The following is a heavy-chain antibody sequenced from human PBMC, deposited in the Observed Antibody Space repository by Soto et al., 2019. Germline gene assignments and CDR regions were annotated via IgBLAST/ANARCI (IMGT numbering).Heavy chain of an antibody. D-gene: IGHD5-18*01. Sequence: GASVKVSCKASGGTFSNSAIIWVRQAPGQGLEWMGGILPIFGTPNYAQKFQGRLTISADEFSSTAYMELNILRSEDTAVYYCATPADVLDTAMLKGLAHWGQGSLVTVSS. CDR3: ATPADVLDTAMLKGLAH. CDR2: ILPIFGTP. J-gene: IGHJ4*02. CDR1: GGTFSNSA. V-gene: IGHV1-69*13.